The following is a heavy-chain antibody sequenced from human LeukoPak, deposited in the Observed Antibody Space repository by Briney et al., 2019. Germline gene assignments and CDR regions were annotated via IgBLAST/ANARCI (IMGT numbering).Heavy chain of an antibody. CDR3: ATAIAYSYGYYYSGMNV. J-gene: IGHJ6*02. CDR2: ISWNSGSI. V-gene: IGHV3-9*01. CDR1: GFTFDDYA. Sequence: GRSLRLSCAASGFTFDDYAMHWVRQAPGKGLEWVSGISWNSGSIGYADSVKGRFTISRDNAKNSLYLQMNSIRAEDTALYYYATAIAYSYGYYYSGMNVWGQGTTVTVSS. D-gene: IGHD5-18*01.